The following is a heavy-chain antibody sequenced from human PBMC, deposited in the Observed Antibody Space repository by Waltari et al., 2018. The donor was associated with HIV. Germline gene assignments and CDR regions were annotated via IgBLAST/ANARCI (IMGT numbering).Heavy chain of an antibody. V-gene: IGHV4-61*02. CDR3: ARDRNYYYDSSGYFFNAFDI. Sequence: QVQLQESGPGLVKPSQTLSLTCTVSGGSISSGSYYWRWLRPPAGKGLEWIGRIYTRGSTNYNPSLKSRVTISVDTSKNQFSLKLSSVTAADTAVYYCARDRNYYYDSSGYFFNAFDIWGQGTMVTVSS. CDR2: IYTRGST. J-gene: IGHJ3*02. CDR1: GGSISSGSYY. D-gene: IGHD3-22*01.